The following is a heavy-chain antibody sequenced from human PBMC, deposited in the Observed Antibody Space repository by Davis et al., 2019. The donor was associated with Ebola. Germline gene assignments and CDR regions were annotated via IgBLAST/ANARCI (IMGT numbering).Heavy chain of an antibody. CDR1: GFTFSTYR. CDR2: INIDGTIT. J-gene: IGHJ4*02. CDR3: ARDRDITIFGVVIMGGEGDY. Sequence: GESLKISCAASGFTFSTYRMHWVRLVPGKGLVWVSRINIDGTITNYADSVKGRFIISRDNAENTLNLQMNSLRAEDTAVYYCARDRDITIFGVVIMGGEGDYWGQGTLVTVSS. V-gene: IGHV3-74*01. D-gene: IGHD3-3*01.